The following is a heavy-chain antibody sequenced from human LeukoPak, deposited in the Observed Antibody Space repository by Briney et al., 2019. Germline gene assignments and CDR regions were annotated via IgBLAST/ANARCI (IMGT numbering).Heavy chain of an antibody. CDR3: ADAGSVAGNY. D-gene: IGHD6-19*01. Sequence: GRSLRLSCAASGFSFSDHYMDSVRQAPGKGLEWVGQIKNRAVSYTTAYAASVKGRFTISRDDSKNSLYLQMDSLKSEDTAVYYCADAGSVAGNYWGQGTLVTVSS. CDR1: GFSFSDHY. J-gene: IGHJ4*02. V-gene: IGHV3-72*01. CDR2: IKNRAVSYTT.